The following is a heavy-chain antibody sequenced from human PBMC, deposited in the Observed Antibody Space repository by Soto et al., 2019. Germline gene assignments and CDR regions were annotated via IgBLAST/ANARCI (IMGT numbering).Heavy chain of an antibody. Sequence: QVQLVESGGGVVQPGRSLRPSCAASGFTFNFFAMHWVRQAPGKGLEWVAAVSKDGSNTYYADSVKGRFTISRDNPKNTLYLQMNSLRLEDTAVYYCARDIWWEPGVDAFHIWGQGTMVTVSP. CDR2: VSKDGSNT. D-gene: IGHD1-26*01. J-gene: IGHJ3*02. CDR1: GFTFNFFA. V-gene: IGHV3-30-3*01. CDR3: ARDIWWEPGVDAFHI.